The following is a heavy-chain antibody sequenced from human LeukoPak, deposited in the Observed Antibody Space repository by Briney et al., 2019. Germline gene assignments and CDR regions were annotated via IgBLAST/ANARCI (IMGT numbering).Heavy chain of an antibody. CDR3: ARRAGGYSHPYDY. CDR1: GFTFSNSW. J-gene: IGHJ4*02. Sequence: PGGSLRLSCAASGFTFSNSWMTWVRQAPGKGLEWVSALSGSGGTTYYADSVKGRFTISRDNSKNTLYLQMNSLRAEDTAVYYCARRAGGYSHPYDYWGQGILVTVSS. D-gene: IGHD4-23*01. V-gene: IGHV3-23*01. CDR2: LSGSGGTT.